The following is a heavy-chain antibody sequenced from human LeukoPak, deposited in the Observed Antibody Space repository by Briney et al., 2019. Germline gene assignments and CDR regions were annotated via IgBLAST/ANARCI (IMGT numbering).Heavy chain of an antibody. J-gene: IGHJ4*02. CDR3: ARDRAEYYYDSSGFDY. CDR1: GYTFTGYY. V-gene: IGHV1-2*02. Sequence: ASVKVSCKASGYTFTGYYMHWVRQAPGQGLEWMGWINPDSGGTNYAQKFQGRVTMTRDTSISTAYMELSRLRSDDTAVYYCARDRAEYYYDSSGFDYWGQGTLVTVSS. CDR2: INPDSGGT. D-gene: IGHD3-22*01.